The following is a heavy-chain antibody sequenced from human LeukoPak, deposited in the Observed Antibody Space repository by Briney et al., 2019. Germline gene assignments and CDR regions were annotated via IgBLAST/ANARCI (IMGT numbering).Heavy chain of an antibody. V-gene: IGHV4-59*01. Sequence: SETLSLTCTVSGGSISGSYWSWIRQPPGKGLEWIAYMYNSGSTNYNPSLKSRVTISVDTSKNQFSLKLSSVTAADTAVYYCARSYDSIDNYFDYWGQGTLVTVSS. CDR1: GGSISGSY. J-gene: IGHJ4*02. CDR3: ARSYDSIDNYFDY. CDR2: MYNSGST. D-gene: IGHD3-22*01.